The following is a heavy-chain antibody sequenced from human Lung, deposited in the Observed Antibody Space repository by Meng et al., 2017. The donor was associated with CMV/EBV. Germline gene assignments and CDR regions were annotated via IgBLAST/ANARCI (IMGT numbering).Heavy chain of an antibody. CDR1: GSSFGNYG. D-gene: IGHD6-13*01. CDR2: IIPIIGIT. V-gene: IGHV1-69*10. J-gene: IGHJ4*02. CDR3: ARERDSSSWFYGY. Sequence: SVXVSXXASGSSFGNYGISWVRQAPGQGLEWMGVIIPIIGITKYAQRFQGRVTITADTSTSTAYMELSSLRSEDTAMYYCARERDSSSWFYGYWGQGTLVTVSS.